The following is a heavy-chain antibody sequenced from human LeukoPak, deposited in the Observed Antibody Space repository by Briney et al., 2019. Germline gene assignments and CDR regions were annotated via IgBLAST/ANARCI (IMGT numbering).Heavy chain of an antibody. CDR3: ARVGYCNSTSCDKPFDC. J-gene: IGHJ4*02. D-gene: IGHD2-2*01. V-gene: IGHV1-18*01. CDR1: GYTFNSYG. Sequence: ASVKVSCKASGYTFNSYGISWVRQAPGQGLEWMGWISAYNGNTNYAQKFQDRVTMTTDTSTSTAYMELRSLRSDDTAVYYCARVGYCNSTSCDKPFDCWGQGALVTVSS. CDR2: ISAYNGNT.